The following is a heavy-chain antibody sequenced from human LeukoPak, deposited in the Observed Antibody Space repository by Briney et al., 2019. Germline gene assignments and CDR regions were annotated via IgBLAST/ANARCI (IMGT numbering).Heavy chain of an antibody. J-gene: IGHJ3*02. Sequence: ASVKVSCKASGYTFTGYYMHWVRQAPGQGLEWMGWINPNSGGTNYAQKFQGRVTMTRDTSISTAYMELSRLRSDDTAVYYCARTIAAAGSDAFDIWGQGQWSPSLQ. CDR1: GYTFTGYY. CDR3: ARTIAAAGSDAFDI. D-gene: IGHD6-13*01. V-gene: IGHV1-2*02. CDR2: INPNSGGT.